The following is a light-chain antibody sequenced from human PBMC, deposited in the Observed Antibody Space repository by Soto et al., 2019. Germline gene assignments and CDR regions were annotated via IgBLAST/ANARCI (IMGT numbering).Light chain of an antibody. J-gene: IGKJ5*01. V-gene: IGKV2-28*01. CDR2: LGS. CDR1: QSPQHYNGYNY. Sequence: IVMTQSPLSLPVIPGEPASISCRSSQSPQHYNGYNYLDWYLQKPGQSPQLLIYLGSNRASGVPDRFSGSGSGTDFTLKISRVEAEDVGVYYCMQGVQTPPITFGQGTRLEIK. CDR3: MQGVQTPPIT.